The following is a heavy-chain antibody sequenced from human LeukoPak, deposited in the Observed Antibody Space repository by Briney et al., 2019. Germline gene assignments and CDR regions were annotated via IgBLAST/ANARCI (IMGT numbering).Heavy chain of an antibody. Sequence: ASVKVSCKASGYTFTSYAMHWVRQAPGQRLEWMGWINAGNGNTKYSQKFQGRVTITRDTSASTAYMELSSLRSEDTAVYYCVRDRWWEPTDFSFDYWGQGTLVTVSS. CDR3: VRDRWWEPTDFSFDY. CDR2: INAGNGNT. CDR1: GYTFTSYA. D-gene: IGHD1-26*01. V-gene: IGHV1-3*01. J-gene: IGHJ4*02.